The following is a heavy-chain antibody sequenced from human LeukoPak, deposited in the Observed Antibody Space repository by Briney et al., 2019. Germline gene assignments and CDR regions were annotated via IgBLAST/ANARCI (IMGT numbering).Heavy chain of an antibody. D-gene: IGHD3-22*01. Sequence: ASVKVSCKASGYTFTSYYMHWVRQAPGQGLEWVGVINPSGGSTSYAQKFQGRVTMTMATATSTVYMEMSSLRSEETAVYYCARESYYYASSGSLLGYWGQGTLVTVSS. CDR2: INPSGGST. V-gene: IGHV1-46*01. J-gene: IGHJ4*02. CDR1: GYTFTSYY. CDR3: ARESYYYASSGSLLGY.